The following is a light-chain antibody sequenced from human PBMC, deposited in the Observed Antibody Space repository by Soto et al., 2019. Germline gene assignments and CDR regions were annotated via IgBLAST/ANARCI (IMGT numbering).Light chain of an antibody. CDR2: GDD. CDR1: SSDVESNS. J-gene: IGLJ1*01. V-gene: IGLV1-44*01. CDR3: AAWDGDMNGPTYV. Sequence: QAVVTQPPSASGTPGQRVTISCSGSSSDVESNSVNWYQQLPGTAPKLLIFGDDQRPSGIPDRFSGSKSGTSASLVISGLQSEDEADYYCAAWDGDMNGPTYVFGTGTQLTVL.